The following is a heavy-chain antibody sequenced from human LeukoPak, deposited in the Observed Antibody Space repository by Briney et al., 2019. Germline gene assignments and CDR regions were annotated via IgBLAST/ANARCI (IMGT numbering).Heavy chain of an antibody. CDR3: ARAPISGWAEEAFDI. D-gene: IGHD6-19*01. Sequence: SVKVSCKASGGTFSSYAISWVRQAPGQWLEWMGRIIPIFGTANYAQKFQGRVTITTDESTSTAYMELSSLRSEDTAVYYCARAPISGWAEEAFDIWGQGTMVTVSS. CDR1: GGTFSSYA. V-gene: IGHV1-69*05. CDR2: IIPIFGTA. J-gene: IGHJ3*02.